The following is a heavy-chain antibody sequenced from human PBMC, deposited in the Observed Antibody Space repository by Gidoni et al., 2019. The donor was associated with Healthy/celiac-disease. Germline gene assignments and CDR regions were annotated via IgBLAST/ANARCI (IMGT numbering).Heavy chain of an antibody. CDR2: IYYSGST. J-gene: IGHJ4*02. D-gene: IGHD6-19*01. CDR3: ARVIAVAGFFYFDY. CDR1: GGSISSSSYT. V-gene: IGHV4-39*01. Sequence: QLQLQESGPGLVKPSETLSLTCTVSGGSISSSSYTWGWIRQPPGKGLEWSGSIYYSGSTYYNPSLKSRVTISVDTSKNQFSLKLSSVTAADTAVYYCARVIAVAGFFYFDYWGQGTLVTVSS.